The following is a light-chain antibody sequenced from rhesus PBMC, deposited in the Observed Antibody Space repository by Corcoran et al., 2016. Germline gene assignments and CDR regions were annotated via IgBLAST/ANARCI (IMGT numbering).Light chain of an antibody. Sequence: DVVMTQSPLSLPITPGQPASISCRSSQSLVHSNGNTYLSWYQQKPGQPPRRLIYQVSNRDSGVPDRFSGKGAGTEFTLEIRRVEAADVGVYYCGQGTNVPYSFGQGTKVEIK. J-gene: IGKJ2*01. V-gene: IGKV2-65*01. CDR3: GQGTNVPYS. CDR2: QVS. CDR1: QSLVHSNGNTY.